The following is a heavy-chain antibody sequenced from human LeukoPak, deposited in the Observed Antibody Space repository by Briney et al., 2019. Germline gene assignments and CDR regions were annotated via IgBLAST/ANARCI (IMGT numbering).Heavy chain of an antibody. CDR3: ARGLGNDFGSGSYPY. CDR1: GFIFSNYA. Sequence: HPGGSLRLSCAASGFIFSNYAMSWVRQAPGKGLEWVAVISNDVSNKYYADSVRGRFTISRDNSKNTLFLQMDSLRPEDTAVYYCARGLGNDFGSGSYPYWGQGTLVTVSS. J-gene: IGHJ4*02. V-gene: IGHV3-30-3*01. CDR2: ISNDVSNK. D-gene: IGHD3-10*01.